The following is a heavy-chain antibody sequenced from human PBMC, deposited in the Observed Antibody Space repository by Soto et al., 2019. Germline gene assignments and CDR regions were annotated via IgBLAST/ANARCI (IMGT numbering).Heavy chain of an antibody. CDR3: ARSLGSGCPHPLSYYYYGMDV. D-gene: IGHD6-19*01. CDR2: INPNSGGT. J-gene: IGHJ6*02. CDR1: GYTFTGYY. Sequence: ASVKVSCKASGYTFTGYYMHWVRQAPGQGLEWMGWINPNSGGTNYAQKFQGWVTMTRDTSISTAYMELSRLRSDDTAVYYCARSLGSGCPHPLSYYYYGMDVWGQGTTVTVSS. V-gene: IGHV1-2*04.